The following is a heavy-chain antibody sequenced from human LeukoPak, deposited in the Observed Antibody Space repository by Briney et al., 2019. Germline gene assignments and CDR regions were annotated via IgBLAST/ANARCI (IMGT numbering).Heavy chain of an antibody. D-gene: IGHD2-2*01. Sequence: RASDTQSLTCILSGRSISISTSYWGWIRQPPGKGLDWFGSDSVSGGTYYNPSLTSRVTISVDTSKNQFCLKLSSVTAADTAVYYCARRNVVVSSTMARAFDIWGQGTMVTVSS. CDR2: DSVSGGT. CDR1: GRSISISTSY. CDR3: ARRNVVVSSTMARAFDI. V-gene: IGHV4-39*01. J-gene: IGHJ3*02.